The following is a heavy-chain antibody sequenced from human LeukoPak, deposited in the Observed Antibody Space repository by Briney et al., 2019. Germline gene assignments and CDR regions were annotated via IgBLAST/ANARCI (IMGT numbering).Heavy chain of an antibody. CDR3: AREQPLRLRQLYYYYMDV. Sequence: GGSLRLSCAASGFIFSSYWMHWVRQAPGKGLVWVSRINSDGSSTSYADSVKGRFTISRDNAKNTLYLQMNSLRAEDTAVYYCAREQPLRLRQLYYYYMDVWGKGTTVTVSS. CDR1: GFIFSSYW. D-gene: IGHD6-25*01. CDR2: INSDGSST. V-gene: IGHV3-74*01. J-gene: IGHJ6*03.